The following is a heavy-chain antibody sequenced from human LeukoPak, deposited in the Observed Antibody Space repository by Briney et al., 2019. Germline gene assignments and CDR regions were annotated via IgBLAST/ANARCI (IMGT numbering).Heavy chain of an antibody. CDR3: TRRGYSSGWYYFYY. Sequence: PSETLSLTCTVSGGSISGSSYYWGWIRQPPGKGLEWIGSIYYSGSTYYNPSLKSRVTISVDTSKNPFSLRLSSVTAAETAVYYCTRRGYSSGWYYFYYWGQGTLVTVSS. V-gene: IGHV4-39*01. CDR1: GGSISGSSYY. CDR2: IYYSGST. J-gene: IGHJ4*02. D-gene: IGHD6-19*01.